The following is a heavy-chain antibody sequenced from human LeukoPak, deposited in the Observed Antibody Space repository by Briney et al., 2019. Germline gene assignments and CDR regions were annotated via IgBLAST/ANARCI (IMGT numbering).Heavy chain of an antibody. CDR1: GFTFITYS. J-gene: IGHJ6*04. Sequence: GGSLRLSCVASGFTFITYSMNWVRQAPGKGLEWVSSISSSSDYIYYADSVKGRFTISRDNAKNSLYLQMNSLRAEDTAVYYCAELGITMIGGVWGKGTTVTISS. D-gene: IGHD3-10*02. V-gene: IGHV3-21*01. CDR2: ISSSSDYI. CDR3: AELGITMIGGV.